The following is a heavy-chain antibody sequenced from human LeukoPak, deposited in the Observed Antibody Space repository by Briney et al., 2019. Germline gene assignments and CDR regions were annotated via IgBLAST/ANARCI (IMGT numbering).Heavy chain of an antibody. CDR1: AGSISSYY. V-gene: IGHV4-59*08. D-gene: IGHD6-19*01. J-gene: IGHJ4*02. CDR3: ARRSSSTGWSFDY. CDR2: IYSSGST. Sequence: SETLSLTCTVSAGSISSYYWTWIRQPPGKGLEWIGQIYSSGSTNYNPSLKSRVTISVDTSKNQFSLKLNSVTAADTALYYCARRSSSTGWSFDYWGQGTLVAVSS.